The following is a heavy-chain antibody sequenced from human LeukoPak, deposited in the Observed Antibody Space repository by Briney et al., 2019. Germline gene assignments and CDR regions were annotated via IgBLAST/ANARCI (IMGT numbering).Heavy chain of an antibody. J-gene: IGHJ3*02. CDR2: INTNSGGT. CDR1: GYTFTGYY. CDR3: ARVSGSYRNNAFDI. D-gene: IGHD1-26*01. V-gene: IGHV1-2*02. Sequence: ASVKVSCKAAGYTFTGYYMHWVRQAPGQGLEWIGWINTNSGGTNYAQKCQGRVTMTRDTSIRTAYLEMRRLRSDETAVYYCARVSGSYRNNAFDIWGQGTMVTVSS.